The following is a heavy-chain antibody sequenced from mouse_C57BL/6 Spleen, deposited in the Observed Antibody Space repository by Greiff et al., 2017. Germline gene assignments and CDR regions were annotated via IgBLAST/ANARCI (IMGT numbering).Heavy chain of an antibody. D-gene: IGHD2-4*01. J-gene: IGHJ2*01. CDR2: IYPSDSET. Sequence: QVQLQQPGAELVRPGSSVKLSCKASGYTFTSYWMDWVKQRPGQGLEWIGNIYPSDSETHYNQKFKDKATLTVDKSSSTAYMQLSSLTSEDSAVYYCARLRDYEDYFDDWGQGTTLTVSS. CDR3: ARLRDYEDYFDD. CDR1: GYTFTSYW. V-gene: IGHV1-61*01.